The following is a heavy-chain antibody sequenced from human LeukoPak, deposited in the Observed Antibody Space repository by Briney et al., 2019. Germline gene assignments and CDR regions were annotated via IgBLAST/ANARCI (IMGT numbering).Heavy chain of an antibody. D-gene: IGHD6-13*01. CDR1: GFTFSTYR. CDR2: MNSDGSST. V-gene: IGHV3-74*01. J-gene: IGHJ4*02. Sequence: GGSLGLSCAASGFTFSTYRMHWVRQGPGKGLVWVSGMNSDGSSTVYADSVKGRFTISRDNAKNTLYLQMNSLRAEDTAVYYCAKGESSSWFDWGQGTLVTVSS. CDR3: AKGESSSWFD.